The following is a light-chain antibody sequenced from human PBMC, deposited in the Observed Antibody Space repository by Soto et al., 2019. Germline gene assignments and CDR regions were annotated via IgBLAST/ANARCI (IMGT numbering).Light chain of an antibody. Sequence: QSALTQPASVSGSPGQSITISCTGTSTDPATYDLVSWYQQHPGKAPQLIIYEVAKRPSGVSARFSGSQSGDTASLTISGLQAADEAYYYCSSYTSSSSVVFGGGTKLTVL. J-gene: IGLJ2*01. CDR3: SSYTSSSSVV. CDR1: STDPATYDL. CDR2: EVA. V-gene: IGLV2-14*02.